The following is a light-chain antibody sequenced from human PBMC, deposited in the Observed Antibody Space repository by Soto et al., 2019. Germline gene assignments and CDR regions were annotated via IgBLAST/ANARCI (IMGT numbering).Light chain of an antibody. Sequence: IQLTQSPSSLSASVGDRVTITCRASRGITDNFVWHQQKPGKAPKLLIYATSILEGGVLSRFSGSVSGTDCTMTISSLQPEDFATYVGQQLTDYPITFGGGTKVEIK. CDR3: QQLTDYPIT. CDR2: ATS. J-gene: IGKJ4*01. CDR1: RGITDN. V-gene: IGKV1-9*01.